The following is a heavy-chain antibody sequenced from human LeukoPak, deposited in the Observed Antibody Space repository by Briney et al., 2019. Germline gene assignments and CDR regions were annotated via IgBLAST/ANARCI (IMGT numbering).Heavy chain of an antibody. D-gene: IGHD3-22*01. CDR2: INPSGGST. CDR3: ARNPFFDYYDSSGYPLYYFDY. Sequence: ASVKVSCKASGYTFTSYYMHWVRQAPGQGLEWMGIINPSGGSTSYAQKFQGRVTMTRDTSTSTVYMELSSLRSEDTAVYYCARNPFFDYYDSSGYPLYYFDYWGQGTLVTVSS. V-gene: IGHV1-46*01. J-gene: IGHJ4*02. CDR1: GYTFTSYY.